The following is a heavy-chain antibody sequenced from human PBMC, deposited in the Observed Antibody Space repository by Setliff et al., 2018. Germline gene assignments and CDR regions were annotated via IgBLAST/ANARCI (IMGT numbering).Heavy chain of an antibody. Sequence: PGGSLRLSCAASDLNFDKYWMTWVRQAPGKGLEWVANIKQDGSEKYYVDSVKGRFIISRDNAKNSLYLQMNSLRAEDTAVYYCAGSRAWIPFLESWGQGTLVTVSS. CDR3: AGSRAWIPFLES. V-gene: IGHV3-7*01. CDR2: IKQDGSEK. CDR1: DLNFDKYW. D-gene: IGHD3-3*01. J-gene: IGHJ5*02.